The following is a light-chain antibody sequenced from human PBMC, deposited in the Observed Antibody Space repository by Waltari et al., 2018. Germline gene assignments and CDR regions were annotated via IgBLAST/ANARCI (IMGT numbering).Light chain of an antibody. J-gene: IGKJ2*01. CDR2: GAS. CDR3: QQYYTTPYT. Sequence: DIVMTQSLDSLAVSLGERATINSKSSQSVLYSSNNKNYLAGYQQKPGQPHKLLIYGASTRESGVPSRFSGGGSGTDFTLTISSLQAEDVAVYYCQQYYTTPYTFGQGTKLEIK. V-gene: IGKV4-1*01. CDR1: QSVLYSSNNKNY.